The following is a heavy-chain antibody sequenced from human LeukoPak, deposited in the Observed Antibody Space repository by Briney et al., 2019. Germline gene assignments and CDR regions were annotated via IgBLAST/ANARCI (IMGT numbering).Heavy chain of an antibody. J-gene: IGHJ4*02. V-gene: IGHV3-30-3*01. CDR2: ISYDGSNK. CDR1: GVIFNNFA. Sequence: GGSLRLSCAASGVIFNNFAFHWVRQAPGKGLEWVAAISYDGSNKYYADSVRGRLTISRDNSKNTLYLQMNSLRAEDTAVYYCARDQYDTWSRRGNFDSWGQGTLVIVSS. D-gene: IGHD3-3*01. CDR3: ARDQYDTWSRRGNFDS.